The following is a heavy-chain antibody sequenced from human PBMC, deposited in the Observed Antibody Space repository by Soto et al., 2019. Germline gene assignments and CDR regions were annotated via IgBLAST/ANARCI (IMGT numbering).Heavy chain of an antibody. V-gene: IGHV3-48*02. CDR1: GLYLANYA. Sequence: GGLLRHSCGASGLYLANYAMNWVRKTPGKGLEWISYSSPRGDTIYYADSVEGRFTISRDNARNSLSLHMSSLRDEDSALYYCAKGPHTNVGWPYYFESWGQGVPVTVSS. D-gene: IGHD6-19*01. CDR2: SSPRGDTI. CDR3: AKGPHTNVGWPYYFES. J-gene: IGHJ4*02.